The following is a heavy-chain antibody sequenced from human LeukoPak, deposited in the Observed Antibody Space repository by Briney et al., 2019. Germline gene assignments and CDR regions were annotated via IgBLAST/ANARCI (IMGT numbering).Heavy chain of an antibody. CDR2: MNQGGSAR. J-gene: IGHJ4*02. V-gene: IGHV3-7*04. D-gene: IGHD3-3*01. CDR3: ARSANIFGATCNY. CDR1: GITLSTYW. Sequence: GGTLRLSCEAPGITLSTYWMTWVRQAPGKGLEWVASMNQGGSARYYVDSVKGRFTISRDNAKNSLFLQMNSLRAEDTAVCYCARSANIFGATCNYWGQGTLVTVSS.